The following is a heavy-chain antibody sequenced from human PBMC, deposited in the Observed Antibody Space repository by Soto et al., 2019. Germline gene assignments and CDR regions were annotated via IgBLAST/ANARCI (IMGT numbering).Heavy chain of an antibody. J-gene: IGHJ2*01. D-gene: IGHD4-17*01. Sequence: GASVKVSRKASGYTFTSYGISWVRQAPGQGLEWMGWISAYNGNTNYAQKLQGRVTMTTDTSTSTAYMELRSLRSDDTAVYYCAFVYYGGSPYWFFYLWARGSSVPVSA. CDR2: ISAYNGNT. CDR1: GYTFTSYG. CDR3: AFVYYGGSPYWFFYL. V-gene: IGHV1-18*01.